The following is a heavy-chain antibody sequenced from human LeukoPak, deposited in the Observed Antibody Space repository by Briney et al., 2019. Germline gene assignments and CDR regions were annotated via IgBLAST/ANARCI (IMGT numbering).Heavy chain of an antibody. CDR1: GGSISSGGYY. CDR3: ARAPYYYDSSGYLLMVWYFDY. Sequence: SQTLSLTCTVSGGSISSGGYYWSWIRQHPGKGLEWIGYIYYSGSTYYNPSLKSRVTISVDTSKNQFSLKLSSVTAADTAVYYCARAPYYYDSSGYLLMVWYFDYWGQGTLVTVSS. J-gene: IGHJ4*02. CDR2: IYYSGST. D-gene: IGHD3-22*01. V-gene: IGHV4-31*03.